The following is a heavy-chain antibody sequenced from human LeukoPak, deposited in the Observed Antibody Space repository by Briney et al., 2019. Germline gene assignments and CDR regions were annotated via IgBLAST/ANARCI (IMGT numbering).Heavy chain of an antibody. V-gene: IGHV1-69*10. D-gene: IGHD4-17*01. CDR2: IIPIFGIA. Sequence: ASVKVSCKASGGTFSSYAISWVRQAPGQGLEWMGGIIPIFGIANYAQKFQGRVTITADKSTSTAYMELSSLRSEDTAVYYCARVKRDDYGDSDAFDIWGQGTMVTVSS. J-gene: IGHJ3*02. CDR3: ARVKRDDYGDSDAFDI. CDR1: GGTFSSYA.